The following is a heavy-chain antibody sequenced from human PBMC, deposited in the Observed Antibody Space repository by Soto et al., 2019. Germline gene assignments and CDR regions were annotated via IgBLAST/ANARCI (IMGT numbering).Heavy chain of an antibody. J-gene: IGHJ4*02. CDR2: INAGNGNT. Sequence: QVQLVQSGAEVKKPGASVKVSCKASGYTFTYYAMHWVRQAPGQRLEWMGWINAGNGNTKYSQKFQGRVTITRDTAASTAYMELSSLRSEDTAVYYCASSDGPLGDYWGQGTLVTVSS. CDR1: GYTFTYYA. D-gene: IGHD4-17*01. CDR3: ASSDGPLGDY. V-gene: IGHV1-3*01.